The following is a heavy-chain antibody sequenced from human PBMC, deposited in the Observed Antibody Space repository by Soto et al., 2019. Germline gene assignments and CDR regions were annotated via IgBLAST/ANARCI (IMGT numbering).Heavy chain of an antibody. CDR3: ASSRGYSYGSSARLFDY. CDR1: GFTFSSYS. CDR2: ISSSSSTI. Sequence: PGGSLRLSCAASGFTFSSYSMNWVRQAPGKGLEWVSYISSSSSTIYYADSVKGRFTISRDNAKNSLYLQMNSLRDEDTAVYYCASSRGYSYGSSARLFDYWGQGTLVTVSS. D-gene: IGHD5-18*01. J-gene: IGHJ4*02. V-gene: IGHV3-48*02.